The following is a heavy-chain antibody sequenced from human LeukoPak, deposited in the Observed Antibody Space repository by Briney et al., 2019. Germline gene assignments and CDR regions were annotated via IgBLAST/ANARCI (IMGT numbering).Heavy chain of an antibody. CDR1: GYSFTSGDE. CDR3: ARYCTSTTCLLRGFDY. Sequence: SETLSLTCSVSGYSFTSGDEWDWIRQRPGKGLERIANIYHTGSAHYSPSLKSRVTISVDTSKNQFSMKLSSVTAADTAVYYCARYCTSTTCLLRGFDYWGQGTLVTVSS. J-gene: IGHJ4*02. V-gene: IGHV4-38-2*01. D-gene: IGHD2-2*01. CDR2: IYHTGSA.